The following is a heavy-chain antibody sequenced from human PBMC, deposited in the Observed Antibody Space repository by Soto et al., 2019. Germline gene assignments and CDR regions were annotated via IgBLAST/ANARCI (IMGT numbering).Heavy chain of an antibody. CDR2: INHSGIT. CDR3: AVGPRMWLAGGGY. Sequence: QVLLEQWGAGLLKPSETLSLTCAVYGGSFSGYYWTWIRQPPGRGLEWLGEINHSGITDYNPSLKIRVSISIDTSKNQSSLKLNSVTAADTAVYYCAVGPRMWLAGGGYWGQGTLVSVSS. J-gene: IGHJ4*02. D-gene: IGHD6-19*01. V-gene: IGHV4-34*01. CDR1: GGSFSGYY.